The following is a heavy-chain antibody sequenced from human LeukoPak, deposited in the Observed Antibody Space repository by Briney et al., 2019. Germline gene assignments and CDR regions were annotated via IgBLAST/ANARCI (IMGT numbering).Heavy chain of an antibody. Sequence: GGSLRLSCAASGFTFSSNYMSWVGQAPGKGLEGVSVIYSGGSTYYADSVKGRFTISRHNSKNTLYLQTNSLRAEDTAVYYCARGATVAGTGGHDYYYMGVWGKGTPVTVSS. D-gene: IGHD6-19*01. CDR1: GFTFSSNY. CDR2: IYSGGST. CDR3: ARGATVAGTGGHDYYYMGV. J-gene: IGHJ6*03. V-gene: IGHV3-53*04.